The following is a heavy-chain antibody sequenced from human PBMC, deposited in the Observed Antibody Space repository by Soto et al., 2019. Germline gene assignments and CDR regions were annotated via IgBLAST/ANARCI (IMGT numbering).Heavy chain of an antibody. CDR3: ARGANYDFWSGYYM. Sequence: SVKVSCKASGGTFSSYAISWVRQAPGQGLEWMGGIIPIFGTANYAQKFQGRVTITADESTSTAYMELSSLRSEDTAVYYCARGANYDFWSGYYMWGQGTLVTVSS. J-gene: IGHJ4*02. V-gene: IGHV1-69*13. CDR2: IIPIFGTA. D-gene: IGHD3-3*01. CDR1: GGTFSSYA.